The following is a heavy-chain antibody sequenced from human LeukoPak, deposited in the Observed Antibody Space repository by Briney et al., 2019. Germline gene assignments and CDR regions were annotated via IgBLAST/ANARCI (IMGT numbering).Heavy chain of an antibody. J-gene: IGHJ4*02. CDR3: ATGRVGYYDSLFDY. CDR2: ISAYNGNI. Sequence: ASVKVSCKASGYTFTSYGLSWVRQAPGQGLEWMGWISAYNGNIKYAQKFQGRVTMTTDTSTSTAYMELRSLRSDDTAAYYCATGRVGYYDSLFDYWGQGTLVTVSS. D-gene: IGHD3-22*01. V-gene: IGHV1-18*01. CDR1: GYTFTSYG.